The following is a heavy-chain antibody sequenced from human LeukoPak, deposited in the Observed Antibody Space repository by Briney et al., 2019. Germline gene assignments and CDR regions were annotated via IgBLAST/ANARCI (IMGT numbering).Heavy chain of an antibody. CDR2: ISSSSSYI. D-gene: IGHD6-6*01. CDR3: ARVGSSFDY. Sequence: GGSLRLSCAASGFTFSSYSMNWVRQAPGKGLEWVSSISSSSSYIYYAASVKGRFTISRDNAKNSLYLQMNSLRAEDTAVYYCARVGSSFDYWGQGTLVTVSS. CDR1: GFTFSSYS. V-gene: IGHV3-21*01. J-gene: IGHJ4*02.